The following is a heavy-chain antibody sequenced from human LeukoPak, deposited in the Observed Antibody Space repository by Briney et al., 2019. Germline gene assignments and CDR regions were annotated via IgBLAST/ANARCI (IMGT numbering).Heavy chain of an antibody. D-gene: IGHD1-1*01. Sequence: SETLSLTCAVYGGSFSGYYWSWIRQPPGKGLEWIGEINHSGSTNYNPSLKSRVTISVDTSKNQFSLKLSSVTAADTAVYYCAREGNAPLGYVDYRGQGTLVTVSS. V-gene: IGHV4-34*01. J-gene: IGHJ4*02. CDR3: AREGNAPLGYVDY. CDR2: INHSGST. CDR1: GGSFSGYY.